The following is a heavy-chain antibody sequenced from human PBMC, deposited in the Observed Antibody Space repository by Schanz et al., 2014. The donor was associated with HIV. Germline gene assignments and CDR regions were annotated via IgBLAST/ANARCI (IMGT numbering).Heavy chain of an antibody. CDR1: GFTFSTSG. CDR2: IWYDGSKK. CDR3: AKNGDYAFYYFDY. V-gene: IGHV3-33*06. J-gene: IGHJ4*02. D-gene: IGHD4-17*01. Sequence: QVQLVESGGGVVQPGRSLRLACAASGFTFSTSGMHWVRQAPGKGLEWVAVIWYDGSKKYYADSVKGRFTISRDNSKNTLYLQMNSLRVEDTAVYYCAKNGDYAFYYFDYWGQGTLVTVSS.